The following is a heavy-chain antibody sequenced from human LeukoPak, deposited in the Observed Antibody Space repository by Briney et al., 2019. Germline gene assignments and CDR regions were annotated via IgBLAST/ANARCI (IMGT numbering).Heavy chain of an antibody. D-gene: IGHD3-3*01. J-gene: IGHJ6*03. Sequence: GGSLRLTCAASGFTFSSYEMNWVRQAPGKGLEWISYTSSSGSTIYYADSVKGRFTISRDNAKNSLYLQMNSLRAEDTAVYYCARVRDYDFWSGPYYMDVWGKGTTVTVSS. CDR1: GFTFSSYE. CDR2: TSSSGSTI. V-gene: IGHV3-48*03. CDR3: ARVRDYDFWSGPYYMDV.